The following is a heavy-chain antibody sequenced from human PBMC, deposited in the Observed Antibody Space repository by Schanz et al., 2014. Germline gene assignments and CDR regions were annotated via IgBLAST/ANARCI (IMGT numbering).Heavy chain of an antibody. CDR2: SSTFMNEDT. D-gene: IGHD5-12*01. Sequence: QVQLVQSPAEVKKPGSSARVSCKLSGYAFTTYGISCARQPPGQGPEFLGVSSTFMNEDTNSAQGVQGRHTRATETSTSTASMEVSRLKSDDAAEYCGAGRAVADIPHVNYRYFDLWGRGALVTVSS. V-gene: IGHV1-18*01. CDR3: AGRAVADIPHVNYRYFDL. CDR1: GYAFTTYG. J-gene: IGHJ2*01.